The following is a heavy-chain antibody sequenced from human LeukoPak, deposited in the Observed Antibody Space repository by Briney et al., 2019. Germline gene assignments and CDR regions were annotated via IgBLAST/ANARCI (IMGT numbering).Heavy chain of an antibody. D-gene: IGHD3-16*02. V-gene: IGHV3-7*01. CDR2: IFQDGSEK. J-gene: IGHJ4*02. Sequence: GGSLRLSCAASGFTLSRYWMSWVRQAPGKGLEWVANIFQDGSEKYYVDSVKGRFTISRDNAKNSLYLQMNSLRAEDTAVYYCARDSEYYDYVWGSYRFDYWGQGTLVTVSS. CDR3: ARDSEYYDYVWGSYRFDY. CDR1: GFTLSRYW.